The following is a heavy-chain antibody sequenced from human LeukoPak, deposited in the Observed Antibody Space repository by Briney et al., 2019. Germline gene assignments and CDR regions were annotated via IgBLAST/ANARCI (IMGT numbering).Heavy chain of an antibody. CDR2: INPNSGGT. CDR1: GYTFTGYY. CDR3: ARDPPNGLHAFDI. V-gene: IGHV1-2*06. Sequence: GASVKVSCKASGYTFTGYYMHWVRQAPGQGLEWMGRINPNSGGTNYAQKFQGRVIMTRDTSISTAYMELSRLRSDDTAVYYCARDPPNGLHAFDIWGQGTMVTVSS. J-gene: IGHJ3*02. D-gene: IGHD2-8*01.